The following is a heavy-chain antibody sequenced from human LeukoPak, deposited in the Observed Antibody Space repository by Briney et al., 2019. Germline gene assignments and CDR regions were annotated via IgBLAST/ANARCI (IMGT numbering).Heavy chain of an antibody. CDR1: GFTFDDYT. D-gene: IGHD4/OR15-4a*01. CDR2: ISWDGGST. CDR3: ARLNMAPDAFDI. V-gene: IGHV3-43*01. J-gene: IGHJ3*02. Sequence: GGSLRLSCAASGFTFDDYTMHWVRQAPGKGLEWVSLISWDGGSTYYADSVKGRFTISRDNSKNSLYLQMNSLRTEDTALYYCARLNMAPDAFDIWGQGTMVTVSS.